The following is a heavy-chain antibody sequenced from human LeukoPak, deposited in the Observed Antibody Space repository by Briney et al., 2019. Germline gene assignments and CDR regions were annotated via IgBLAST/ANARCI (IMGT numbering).Heavy chain of an antibody. J-gene: IGHJ4*02. CDR3: ARMYYHDSSDYYWAPDY. Sequence: GGSLRLSCAASGFTFGNYAMHWVRQAPGKGLEYVSAISSNGGITYYANSVKGRFTISRDNAKNSLYLQMNSLRAEDTAVYFCARMYYHDSSDYYWAPDYWGQGTLVTVSA. D-gene: IGHD3-22*01. CDR2: ISSNGGIT. CDR1: GFTFGNYA. V-gene: IGHV3-64*01.